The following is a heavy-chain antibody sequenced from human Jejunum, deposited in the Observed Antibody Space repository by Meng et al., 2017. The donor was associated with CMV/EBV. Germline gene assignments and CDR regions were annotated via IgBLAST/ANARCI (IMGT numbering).Heavy chain of an antibody. V-gene: IGHV3-7*01. D-gene: IGHD3-22*01. J-gene: IGHJ4*02. CDR2: IKEDGSER. CDR1: TRSGRC. Sequence: TRSGRCMSWVRQAPGKGLEWVANIKEDGSERYYVDSVKGRFTISRDNARNSLYLQMSSLRAEDTAVYYCAKSGRADSSNYYYFDNWGQGTLVTVSS. CDR3: AKSGRADSSNYYYFDN.